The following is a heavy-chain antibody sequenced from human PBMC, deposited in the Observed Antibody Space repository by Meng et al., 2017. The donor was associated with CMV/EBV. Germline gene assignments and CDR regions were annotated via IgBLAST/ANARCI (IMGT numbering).Heavy chain of an antibody. Sequence: LSLTCAVYGGSFSGYYWSWIRQAPGKGLEWVSYISSSGSTIYYADSVKGRFTISRDNAKNSLYLQMNSLRAEDTAVYYCARDRLVATINPCDYWGQGTLVTVSS. V-gene: IGHV3-11*01. CDR2: ISSSGSTI. D-gene: IGHD5-12*01. J-gene: IGHJ4*02. CDR1: GGSFSGYY. CDR3: ARDRLVATINPCDY.